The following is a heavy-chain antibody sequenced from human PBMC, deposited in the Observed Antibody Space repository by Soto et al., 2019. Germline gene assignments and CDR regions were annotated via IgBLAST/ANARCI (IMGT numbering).Heavy chain of an antibody. CDR1: GFTFSSYA. V-gene: IGHV3-23*01. Sequence: EVQLLESGGGLVQPGGSLRLSCAASGFTFSSYAMSWVRQAPGKGLEWVSAISGSGGSTYYAASLKGRYTISIDNSKKRLYGKMIRLRAEDTAVYYRAKAEVRDSDLSSSWSFYYWGQGILVTVSS. CDR2: ISGSGGST. CDR3: AKAEVRDSDLSSSWSFYY. J-gene: IGHJ4*02. D-gene: IGHD6-13*01.